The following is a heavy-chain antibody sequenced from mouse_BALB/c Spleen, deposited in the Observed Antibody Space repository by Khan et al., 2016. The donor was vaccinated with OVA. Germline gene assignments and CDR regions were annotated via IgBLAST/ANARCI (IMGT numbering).Heavy chain of an antibody. D-gene: IGHD2-1*01. Sequence: EVELVESGGGLVQPGGSRKLSCAASGFTFSSFGIHWVRQAPKKGLEWVAYISSGSSTTYYVDTVKGRFTISRDNPKNNLFLQMTSLRSEDTAMYYGARSGGNFHCYFDVWGAGTSVTVSS. CDR1: GFTFSSFG. J-gene: IGHJ1*01. CDR2: ISSGSSTT. V-gene: IGHV5-17*02. CDR3: ARSGGNFHCYFDV.